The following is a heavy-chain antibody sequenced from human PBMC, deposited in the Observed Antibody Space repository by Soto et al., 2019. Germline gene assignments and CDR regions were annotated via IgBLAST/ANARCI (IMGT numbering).Heavy chain of an antibody. CDR3: ARGPFGYCSSTSYYAHTAPYFDY. Sequence: QVQLVQSGAEVKKPGSSVKVSCKASGGTFSSYTISWVRQAPGQGLEWMGRMIPILGIANYAQKFQGRVTITADKSASTAYMELSSLRSEDTAVYYYARGPFGYCSSTSYYAHTAPYFDYWGEGTLVTVSS. CDR2: MIPILGIA. J-gene: IGHJ4*02. D-gene: IGHD2-2*03. V-gene: IGHV1-69*02. CDR1: GGTFSSYT.